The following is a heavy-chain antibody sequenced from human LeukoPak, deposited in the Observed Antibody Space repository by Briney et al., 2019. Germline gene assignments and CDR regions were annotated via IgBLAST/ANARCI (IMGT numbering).Heavy chain of an antibody. CDR2: ISGSGGST. Sequence: PGGSLRLSCAASGFTFSSYAMSWVRQAPGKGLEWVSVISGSGGSTYYADSVKGRFTISRDNSKNTLYLQMNSLRAEDTAVYYCAKDYRPSGYDRYFDYWGQGTLVTVSS. CDR1: GFTFSSYA. V-gene: IGHV3-23*01. D-gene: IGHD5-12*01. J-gene: IGHJ4*02. CDR3: AKDYRPSGYDRYFDY.